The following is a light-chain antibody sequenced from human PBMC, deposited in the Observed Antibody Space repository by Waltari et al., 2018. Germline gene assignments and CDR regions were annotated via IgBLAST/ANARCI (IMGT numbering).Light chain of an antibody. CDR3: QQYYSYPWT. CDR2: AAS. CDR1: QGISSY. J-gene: IGKJ1*01. Sequence: RITQSPSSLSASTGDRVTITCRASQGISSYLAWYQQKPGKAPKLLIYAASTLQSGVPSRFSGSGSGTDFTLTISCLQSEDFATYYCQQYYSYPWTFGQGTKVEIK. V-gene: IGKV1-8*01.